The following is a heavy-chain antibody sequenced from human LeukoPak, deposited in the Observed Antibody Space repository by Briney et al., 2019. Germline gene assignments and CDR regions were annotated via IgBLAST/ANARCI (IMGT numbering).Heavy chain of an antibody. D-gene: IGHD6-25*01. CDR3: ATRAGAFDI. J-gene: IGHJ3*02. Sequence: SETLSLTCAVYGGSFSGYYWSWIRQPPGKGLEWIGEINHSGSTNYNPSLKSRVTISVDTSKNQFSLKLSSVTAADTAMYYCATRAGAFDIWGQGTMVTVSS. CDR1: GGSFSGYY. V-gene: IGHV4-34*01. CDR2: INHSGST.